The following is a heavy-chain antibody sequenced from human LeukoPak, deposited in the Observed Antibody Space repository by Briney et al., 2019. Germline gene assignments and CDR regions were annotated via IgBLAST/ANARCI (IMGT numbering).Heavy chain of an antibody. Sequence: ASVRVSCKASGYTFTGYFMNWVRQAPGQGLEWMGWFNPNSGDTTYAQKFQGRVTMTRDTSTSTAYMELSRLRSDDTAVYYCARAQYYYPHHYYVYWGQGTLVTVSS. CDR3: ARAQYYYPHHYYVY. CDR1: GYTFTGYF. V-gene: IGHV1-2*02. D-gene: IGHD3-10*01. CDR2: FNPNSGDT. J-gene: IGHJ4*02.